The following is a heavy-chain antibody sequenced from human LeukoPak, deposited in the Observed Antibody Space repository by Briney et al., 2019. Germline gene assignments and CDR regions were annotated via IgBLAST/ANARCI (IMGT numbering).Heavy chain of an antibody. V-gene: IGHV3-48*01. CDR2: IGISSSTI. CDR1: GFTFSSYS. D-gene: IGHD2/OR15-2a*01. CDR3: ARDRFYGYFDY. J-gene: IGHJ4*02. Sequence: GGSLRLSCAASGFTFSSYSMNWVRQAPGKGLEWVSYIGISSSTIDYADSVKGRFTISRDNAKNSLYLQMNSLRAEDTAVYYCARDRFYGYFDYWGQGTLVTVSS.